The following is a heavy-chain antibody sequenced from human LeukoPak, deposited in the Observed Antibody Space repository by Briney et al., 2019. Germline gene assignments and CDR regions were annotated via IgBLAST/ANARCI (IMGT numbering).Heavy chain of an antibody. CDR2: IRTNGAGT. Sequence: GGSLRLSCAASGFTFSSYNMNWVRRAPGQGLEWVSTIRTNGAGTHHADSVRGRFTISRDDSKNTLYLQMDSLRAEDTAVYYCARDDYGDSGPLFDYWGQGTLVTVSS. D-gene: IGHD4-17*01. J-gene: IGHJ4*02. CDR3: ARDDYGDSGPLFDY. CDR1: GFTFSSYN. V-gene: IGHV3-23*01.